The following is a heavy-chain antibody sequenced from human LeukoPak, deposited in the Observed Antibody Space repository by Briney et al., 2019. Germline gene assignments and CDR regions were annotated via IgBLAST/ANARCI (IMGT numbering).Heavy chain of an antibody. D-gene: IGHD4-23*01. CDR1: GFTVSSNY. CDR2: IYSGGST. V-gene: IGHV3-53*01. Sequence: GGSLRLSCAASGFTVSSNYMSWVRQAPGKGLEWVSVIYSGGSTYYADSVKGRFTISRDNSKNTLYLQMNSLRAEDTAVYYCAKDSTTVVTLDAFDIWGQGTMVTVSS. CDR3: AKDSTTVVTLDAFDI. J-gene: IGHJ3*02.